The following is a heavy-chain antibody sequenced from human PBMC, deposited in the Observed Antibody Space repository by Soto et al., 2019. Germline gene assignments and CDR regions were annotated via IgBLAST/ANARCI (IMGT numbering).Heavy chain of an antibody. Sequence: GEPMKVSCAASGFTFRGYAMSWVRKAPGKGLEWVSAISGSGGSTYYADSVKGRFTISRDNSKNTLYLQMNSLRAEDTAVYYCAKGGGYSGYDYFGDYYYGMDVWGQGTTVTVSS. CDR1: GFTFRGYA. D-gene: IGHD5-12*01. V-gene: IGHV3-23*01. CDR2: ISGSGGST. J-gene: IGHJ6*02. CDR3: AKGGGYSGYDYFGDYYYGMDV.